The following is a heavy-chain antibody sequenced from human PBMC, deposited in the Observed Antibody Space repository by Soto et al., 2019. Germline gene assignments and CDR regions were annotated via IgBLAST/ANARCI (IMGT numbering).Heavy chain of an antibody. CDR1: GFTFSSYG. CDR3: AKDYDILSRYYYYGMDV. CDR2: ISYDGSNK. Sequence: GGSLRLSCAASGFTFSSYGMHWVRQAPGKGLEWVAVISYDGSNKYYADSVKGRFTISRDNSKNTLYLQMNSLRAEDTAVYYCAKDYDILSRYYYYGMDVWRQGTTVTVSS. D-gene: IGHD3-9*01. J-gene: IGHJ6*02. V-gene: IGHV3-30*18.